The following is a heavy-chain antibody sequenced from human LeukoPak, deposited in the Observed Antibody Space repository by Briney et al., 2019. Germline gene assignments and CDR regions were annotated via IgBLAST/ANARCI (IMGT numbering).Heavy chain of an antibody. CDR2: INSDGSST. D-gene: IGHD6-6*01. V-gene: IGHV3-74*01. J-gene: IGHJ4*02. CDR3: ARGGQYSSSGFDY. CDR1: EFTFRSYW. Sequence: GGSLRLSCTASEFTFRSYWMHWVRQAPGKGLVWVSRINSDGSSTSYADSVKGRFTISRDNAKNTLYLQMNSLRAEDTAVYYCARGGQYSSSGFDYWGEGTLVTVSS.